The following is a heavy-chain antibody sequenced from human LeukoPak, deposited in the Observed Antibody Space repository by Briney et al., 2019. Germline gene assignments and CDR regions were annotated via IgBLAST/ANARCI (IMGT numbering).Heavy chain of an antibody. J-gene: IGHJ4*02. CDR3: AREGLSRVAAAGTEGFDY. CDR2: INPNSGGT. Sequence: ASVKVSCKASGYTFTGYYMHWVRQAPGQGLGLVGLINPNSGGTNYAKKFQGRVTMTRDTSISTAYMELSRLRSDDTAVYYCAREGLSRVAAAGTEGFDYWGQGTLVTVSS. V-gene: IGHV1-2*06. D-gene: IGHD6-13*01. CDR1: GYTFTGYY.